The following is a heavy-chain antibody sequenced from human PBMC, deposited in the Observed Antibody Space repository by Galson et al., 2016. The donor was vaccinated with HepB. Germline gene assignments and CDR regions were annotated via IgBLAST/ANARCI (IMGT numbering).Heavy chain of an antibody. CDR2: ISSSSAYI. Sequence: SLRLSCAASGFTFSTYRMNWVRQAPGKGLERVSSISSSSAYIYYAELVKGRFTISRDNAKNSLYLQMTSLRAEDTAVYYCATVLGRCTNGICPVPYWGQGTLVTVSS. D-gene: IGHD2-8*01. CDR1: GFTFSTYR. CDR3: ATVLGRCTNGICPVPY. V-gene: IGHV3-21*01. J-gene: IGHJ4*02.